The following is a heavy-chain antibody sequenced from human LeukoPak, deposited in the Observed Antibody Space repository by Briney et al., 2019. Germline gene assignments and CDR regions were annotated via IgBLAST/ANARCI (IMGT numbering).Heavy chain of an antibody. CDR1: GGSISSSTYY. CDR2: KYYSGNS. V-gene: IGHV4-39*01. J-gene: IGHJ6*02. CDR3: ARLYYYYGLDV. Sequence: TSETLSLTCTVSGGSISSSTYYWGWIRQPPGKGLELIGSKYYSGNSYYNPSLKSRVSISVDTSKNQFSLKLSSVTAADTAVYYCARLYYYYGLDVWGQGTTVTVSS.